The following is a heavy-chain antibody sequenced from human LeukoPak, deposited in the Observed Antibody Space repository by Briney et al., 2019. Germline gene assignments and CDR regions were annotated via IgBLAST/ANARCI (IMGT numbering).Heavy chain of an antibody. D-gene: IGHD2-8*01. Sequence: GGSLRLSCAGSGFTFSNYAMSWVRQPPRKGQELVAYISRSSNTFYYADSVRGRFTISRDNAKNSLYMQMNSLGDEDTAVYYCARDAEHLYFVFEYWGEGKLVSVSS. J-gene: IGHJ4*02. V-gene: IGHV3-48*02. CDR1: GFTFSNYA. CDR2: ISRSSNTF. CDR3: ARDAEHLYFVFEY.